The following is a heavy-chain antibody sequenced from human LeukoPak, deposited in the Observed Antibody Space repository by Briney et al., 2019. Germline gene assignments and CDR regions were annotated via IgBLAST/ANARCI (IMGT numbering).Heavy chain of an antibody. CDR1: GFTFSSYE. CDR2: ISSSGSTI. D-gene: IGHD6-13*01. Sequence: GGSLRLSCAASGFTFSSYEMNWVRQAPGQGLEWVSYISSSGSTIYYADSVKGRFTISRDNTKNSLYLQMHSLRAEDTAVYYCASQPGIAAAGTGVTWGQGTLVTVSS. J-gene: IGHJ5*02. CDR3: ASQPGIAAAGTGVT. V-gene: IGHV3-48*03.